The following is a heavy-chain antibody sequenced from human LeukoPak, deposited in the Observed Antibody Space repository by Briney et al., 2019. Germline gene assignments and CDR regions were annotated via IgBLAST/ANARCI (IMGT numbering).Heavy chain of an antibody. Sequence: GGSLRLACAASGFTLSSYAMSWVRQGPGKGLEWVSAISVSGNTYHPDSVRGRFTISRDSSKNTLYLPMNSLRAGDAAVYYWAKAPVTTCSGAYCYPFDYWSQGTLVTVSS. CDR1: GFTLSSYA. V-gene: IGHV3-23*01. CDR3: AKAPVTTCSGAYCYPFDY. CDR2: ISVSGNT. D-gene: IGHD2-15*01. J-gene: IGHJ4*02.